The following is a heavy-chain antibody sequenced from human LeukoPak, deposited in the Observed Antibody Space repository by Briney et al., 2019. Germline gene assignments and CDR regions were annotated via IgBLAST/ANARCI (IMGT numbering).Heavy chain of an antibody. CDR1: GYTLTELS. CDR3: ATRDGYNFPGYHYYGMDV. Sequence: GASVKVSCKVSGYTLTELSMHWVRQAPGKGLEWMGGFDPEDGETIYAQKFQGRVTMTEDTSTDTAYMELSSLRSEDTAVYYCATRDGYNFPGYHYYGMDVWGQGTTVTVSS. V-gene: IGHV1-24*01. J-gene: IGHJ6*02. CDR2: FDPEDGET. D-gene: IGHD5-24*01.